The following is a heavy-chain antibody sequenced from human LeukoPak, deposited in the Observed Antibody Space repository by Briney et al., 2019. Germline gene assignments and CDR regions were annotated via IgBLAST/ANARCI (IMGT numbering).Heavy chain of an antibody. D-gene: IGHD3-3*01. CDR3: ARIISETYYDFWSGYADAFDI. CDR2: INPNSGGT. J-gene: IGHJ3*02. V-gene: IGHV1-2*02. Sequence: ASVKVSCKASGYTFTGYYMHWVRQAPGQGLEWMGWINPNSGGTNYAQKFQGRVTMTRDTSISTAYMELSRLRSDDTAVYYCARIISETYYDFWSGYADAFDIWGQGTMVTVSS. CDR1: GYTFTGYY.